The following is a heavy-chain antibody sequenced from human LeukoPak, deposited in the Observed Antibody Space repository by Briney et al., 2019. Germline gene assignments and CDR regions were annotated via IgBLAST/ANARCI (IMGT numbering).Heavy chain of an antibody. CDR1: GDSISSYY. CDR3: ARDGYIHGTDY. J-gene: IGHJ4*02. V-gene: IGHV4-59*01. Sequence: SETLSLTCTVSGDSISSYYWSWIRQPPGKGLEWIGYIYYSGSTNYNPSPKSRVTISVDTSKNQFSLKLSSVTAADTAVYYCARDGYIHGTDYWGQGTLVTVSS. CDR2: IYYSGST. D-gene: IGHD5-18*01.